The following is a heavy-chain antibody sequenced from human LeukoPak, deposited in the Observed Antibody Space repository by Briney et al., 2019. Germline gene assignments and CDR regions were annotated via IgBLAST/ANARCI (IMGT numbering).Heavy chain of an antibody. CDR3: ARSGSGSSWYYFDY. V-gene: IGHV3-23*01. CDR2: ISGSGVST. CDR1: GFTFSSYA. Sequence: GGSLRLSCAASGFTFSSYAMRWVRQAPGKGLEWGSAISGSGVSTYYADSVKGRFTISRDNSKNTLYLQMNSLRAEDTAVYYCARSGSGSSWYYFDYWGQGTLVTVSS. J-gene: IGHJ4*02. D-gene: IGHD1-26*01.